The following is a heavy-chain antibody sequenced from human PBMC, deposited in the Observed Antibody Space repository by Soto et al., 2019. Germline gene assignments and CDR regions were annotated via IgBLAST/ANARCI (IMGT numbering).Heavy chain of an antibody. CDR3: ARVCSGY. V-gene: IGHV1-18*01. CDR1: GYTFTTYG. Sequence: QVQLLQSGAEVKEPGASVKVSCKAYGYTFTTYGISWVRLAPGQGLEWMGWISADNGNTNYAQKFQDRVTMTTDTCTSTAYMGLRSLRSDDTDVYYCARVCSGYWGQGTLVTVSS. D-gene: IGHD3-3*01. J-gene: IGHJ4*02. CDR2: ISADNGNT.